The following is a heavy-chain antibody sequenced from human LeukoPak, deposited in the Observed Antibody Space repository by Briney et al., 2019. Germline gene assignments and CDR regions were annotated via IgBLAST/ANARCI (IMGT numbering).Heavy chain of an antibody. Sequence: GGSLRLSCVASGFTFSGNAMHWVRQAPGKGLEWVALISYDGSNKYYADSVKGRFTISRDNSKNTLYLQMNSLRAEDTAVYYCAKDLQFLLLMGEIDYWGQGTLVTVSS. CDR1: GFTFSGNA. V-gene: IGHV3-30*04. CDR3: AKDLQFLLLMGEIDY. D-gene: IGHD2-2*01. CDR2: ISYDGSNK. J-gene: IGHJ4*02.